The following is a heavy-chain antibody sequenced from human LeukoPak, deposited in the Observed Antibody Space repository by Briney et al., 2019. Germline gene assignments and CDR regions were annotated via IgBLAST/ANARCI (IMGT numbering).Heavy chain of an antibody. CDR3: ARESLTYYYDSSGYYWDY. J-gene: IGHJ4*02. Sequence: GGSLRLSCAASGFTFSSYAMHWVRQAPGKGLERVAVISYDGSNKYYADSVKGRFTISRDNSKNTLYLQMNSLRAEDTAVYYCARESLTYYYDSSGYYWDYWGQGTLVTVSS. CDR1: GFTFSSYA. V-gene: IGHV3-30*04. D-gene: IGHD3-22*01. CDR2: ISYDGSNK.